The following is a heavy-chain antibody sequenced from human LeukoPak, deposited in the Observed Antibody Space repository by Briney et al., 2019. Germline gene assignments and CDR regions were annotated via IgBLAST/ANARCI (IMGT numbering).Heavy chain of an antibody. CDR3: ARASVPAAIFVSYGMDV. Sequence: GGSLRLSCVVSGFTLSSRWMMWVRQAPGEGLEWMTNINRDGSEKNYVDSVKGRFTISRDNSKNTLYLQMNSLRAEDTAVYYCARASVPAAIFVSYGMDVWGQGTTVTVSS. D-gene: IGHD2-2*01. J-gene: IGHJ6*02. CDR1: GFTLSSRW. CDR2: INRDGSEK. V-gene: IGHV3-7*01.